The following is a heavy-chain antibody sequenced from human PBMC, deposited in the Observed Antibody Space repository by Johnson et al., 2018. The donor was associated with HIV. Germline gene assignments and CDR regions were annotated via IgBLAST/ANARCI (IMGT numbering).Heavy chain of an antibody. V-gene: IGHV3-66*01. D-gene: IGHD4-23*01. CDR2: SGGST. Sequence: VQLVESGGGVVQPGRSLRLSCAASGFTFSNYSGGSTYYADSVKGRFTISRDNSKNTLYLQMNSLRAEDTAVYYCARGLRRTTVGNDAFDIWGQGTMVTVSS. CDR1: GFTFSN. CDR3: ARGLRRTTVGNDAFDI. J-gene: IGHJ3*02.